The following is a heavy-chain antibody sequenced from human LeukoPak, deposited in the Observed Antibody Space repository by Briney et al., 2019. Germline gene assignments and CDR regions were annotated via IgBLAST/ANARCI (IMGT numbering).Heavy chain of an antibody. D-gene: IGHD1-26*01. V-gene: IGHV1-69*04. J-gene: IGHJ4*02. Sequence: SVKVSCKASGGTFSSYAISWVRQAPGQGLEWMGRIIPILGIANYAQKFQGRVTITADKSTSTAYMELSSLRFEDTAVYYCARSEGLYSGSYPIDYWGQGTLVTVSS. CDR3: ARSEGLYSGSYPIDY. CDR1: GGTFSSYA. CDR2: IIPILGIA.